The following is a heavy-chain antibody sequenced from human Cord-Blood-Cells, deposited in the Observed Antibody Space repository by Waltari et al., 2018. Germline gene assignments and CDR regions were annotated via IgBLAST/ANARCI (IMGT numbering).Heavy chain of an antibody. Sequence: EVQLVESGGGLVKPGGSLRLSCAASGFTFSSYSMNWLRQAPGKGLEWVSSISSSSSYIYYADSVKGRFTISRDNAKNSLYLQMNSLRAEDTAVYYCARVPELGNWFDPWGQGTLVTVSS. J-gene: IGHJ5*02. CDR1: GFTFSSYS. CDR2: ISSSSSYI. D-gene: IGHD7-27*01. CDR3: ARVPELGNWFDP. V-gene: IGHV3-21*01.